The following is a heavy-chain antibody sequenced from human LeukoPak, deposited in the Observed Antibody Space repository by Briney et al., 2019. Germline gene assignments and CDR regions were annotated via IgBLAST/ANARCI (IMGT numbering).Heavy chain of an antibody. D-gene: IGHD6-19*01. CDR3: AREGISVAVALEYFQH. J-gene: IGHJ1*01. CDR1: GFAFSSYS. Sequence: PGGSLRLSCVASGFAFSSYSMNWVRQAPGKGLDWVSYISSTSSTIYYADSVKGRFTISRDNAKNSLYLQMNSLRDEYTAVYYCAREGISVAVALEYFQHWGQGTLVTVSS. CDR2: ISSTSSTI. V-gene: IGHV3-48*02.